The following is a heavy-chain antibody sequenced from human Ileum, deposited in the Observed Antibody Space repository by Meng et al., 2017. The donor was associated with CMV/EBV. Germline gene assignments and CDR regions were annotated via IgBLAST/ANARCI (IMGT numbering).Heavy chain of an antibody. CDR3: ARGATSLDN. V-gene: IGHV3-20*04. CDR1: GFVFNNYG. D-gene: IGHD1-26*01. J-gene: IGHJ4*02. Sequence: GGSLRLSCAASGFVFNNYGMSWVRQAPGKGLEWVSGINWNGGSTGYADSVKGRFTISRDSAKNSLYLQMNSRGAEDTAVYYCARGATSLDNWGQGTLVTVSS. CDR2: INWNGGST.